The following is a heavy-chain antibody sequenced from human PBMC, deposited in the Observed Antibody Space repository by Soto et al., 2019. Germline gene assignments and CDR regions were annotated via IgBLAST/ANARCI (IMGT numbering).Heavy chain of an antibody. V-gene: IGHV1-18*03. CDR3: ARDSWENDYGDYFGDPKNNWFDP. J-gene: IGHJ5*02. CDR1: GYTFTSYG. CDR2: ISAYNGNT. D-gene: IGHD4-17*01. Sequence: QVQLVQSGAEVKKPGASVKVSCKASGYTFTSYGISWVRQAPGQGLEWMGWISAYNGNTNYAQKLQGSANMTTDAPTSKAYRGRRRLSSKQMGVYYSARDSWENDYGDYFGDPKNNWFDPWGQGTLVTVSS.